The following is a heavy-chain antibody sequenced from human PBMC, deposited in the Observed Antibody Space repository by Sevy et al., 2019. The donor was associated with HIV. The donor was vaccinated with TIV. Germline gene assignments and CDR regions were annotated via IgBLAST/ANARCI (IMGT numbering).Heavy chain of an antibody. J-gene: IGHJ4*02. D-gene: IGHD6-13*01. CDR3: VRAIAAVGSF. V-gene: IGHV3-7*01. CDR1: GFSLNSYW. Sequence: GGSLRLSCAASGFSLNSYWMSWVRQAPGKGLEWVANIKQDGSVKYYVDSVKGRFTISRDNARNLLYLQMNSLRAEDTALYYCVRAIAAVGSFWGQGTLVTVSS. CDR2: IKQDGSVK.